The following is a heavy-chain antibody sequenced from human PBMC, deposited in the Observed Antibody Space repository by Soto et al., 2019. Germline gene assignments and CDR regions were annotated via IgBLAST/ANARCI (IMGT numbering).Heavy chain of an antibody. CDR1: GFTPTTTP. D-gene: IGHD3-9*01. Sequence: GGSLRLSCAGSGFTPTTTPLSWVRQAPGKGLEWLTSISGTASRTYYVDSVKGRFFISRDNSKNTVTLQMNNLTVDDTAVYYCATSFRYFDNWGQGTRVTV. V-gene: IGHV3-23*01. CDR2: ISGTASRT. CDR3: ATSFRYFDN. J-gene: IGHJ4*02.